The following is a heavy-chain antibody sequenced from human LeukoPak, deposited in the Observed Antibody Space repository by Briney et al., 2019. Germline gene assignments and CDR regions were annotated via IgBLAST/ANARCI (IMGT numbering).Heavy chain of an antibody. J-gene: IGHJ4*02. V-gene: IGHV3-21*01. D-gene: IGHD6-13*01. CDR2: ISSSSNYM. CDR3: ARPLDSSNNYFDY. Sequence: PGGSLRLSCAASGFTFSRNAMNWVRQAPGKGLEWVLFISSSSNYMSYADSVKGRFTISRDNAKNSLYLQMNSLRAEDTAVYYCARPLDSSNNYFDYWGQGTLVTVSA. CDR1: GFTFSRNA.